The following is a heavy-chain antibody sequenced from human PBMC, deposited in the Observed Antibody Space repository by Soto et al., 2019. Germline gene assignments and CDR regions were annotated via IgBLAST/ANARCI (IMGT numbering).Heavy chain of an antibody. CDR3: ARATTDGDIVVVLAAITYYYYYYGMDV. CDR2: IITIFGTA. J-gene: IGHJ6*02. CDR1: GGTFSSYA. D-gene: IGHD2-2*02. Sequence: QVQLVQSGAEVKKPGSSVKVSCKASGGTFSSYAISWVRQAPGQGLEWMGGIITIFGTANYAQKFQGRATITADKYNGSAYMELSSLRSEDTAVYYCARATTDGDIVVVLAAITYYYYYYGMDVWGQGTTGTVSS. V-gene: IGHV1-69*06.